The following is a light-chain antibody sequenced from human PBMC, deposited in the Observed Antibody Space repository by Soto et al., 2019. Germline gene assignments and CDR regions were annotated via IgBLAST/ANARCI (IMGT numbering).Light chain of an antibody. Sequence: QSALTQPASVSGSPGQSITISCTGGSSDIGGYNYVSWFQQHPGKAPKLMIYEVTNRPSGVSNRFSGSKSGSTASLTISGLQAEDEADYYCSSYTSSNTLVFGTGTKFTVL. CDR1: SSDIGGYNY. V-gene: IGLV2-14*01. CDR2: EVT. CDR3: SSYTSSNTLV. J-gene: IGLJ1*01.